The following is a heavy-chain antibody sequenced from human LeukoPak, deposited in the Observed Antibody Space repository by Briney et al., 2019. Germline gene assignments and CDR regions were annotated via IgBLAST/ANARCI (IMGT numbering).Heavy chain of an antibody. Sequence: SETLSLTCTVSGGSISSYYWNWLRQPPGKGLEWIGYIYYSGITNYNPSLKSRVTISVDTSQSQFSLKLSSVTAADTALYYCARAGRWEGRPHAFDIWGQGTMVTVSS. V-gene: IGHV4-59*01. D-gene: IGHD1-26*01. CDR2: IYYSGIT. J-gene: IGHJ3*02. CDR3: ARAGRWEGRPHAFDI. CDR1: GGSISSYY.